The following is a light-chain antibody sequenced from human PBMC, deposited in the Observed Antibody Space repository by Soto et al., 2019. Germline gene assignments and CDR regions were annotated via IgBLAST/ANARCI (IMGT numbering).Light chain of an antibody. V-gene: IGKV1-39*01. J-gene: IGKJ1*01. CDR3: QQSYNYPWT. Sequence: DTQMTQSPSSLSASVVERVIITFRPSQMISRYLNWFQQKPGKAPKLLIDAATTLESGVPSRCSGSRSGTDFTLTISSLQPEDFAIYYCQQSYNYPWTFGQGTKVDIK. CDR1: QMISRY. CDR2: AAT.